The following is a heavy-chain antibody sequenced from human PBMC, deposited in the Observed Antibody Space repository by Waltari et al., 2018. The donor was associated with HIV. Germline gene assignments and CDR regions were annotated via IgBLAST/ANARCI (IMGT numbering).Heavy chain of an antibody. CDR3: GRGTTDYINY. CDR2: VNANGVGT. J-gene: IGHJ4*02. CDR1: GYSFSNFY. Sequence: VHLLQSGPEMRKPGASVTVSCKTSGYSFSNFYIHWVRQAPGQGLVWVGVVNANGVGTVYSEAFPTRLTLTADTSTNTAYLQLTDLTPADAATYFCGRGTTDYINYWGQGSLVTVSS. D-gene: IGHD4-4*01. V-gene: IGHV1-46*03.